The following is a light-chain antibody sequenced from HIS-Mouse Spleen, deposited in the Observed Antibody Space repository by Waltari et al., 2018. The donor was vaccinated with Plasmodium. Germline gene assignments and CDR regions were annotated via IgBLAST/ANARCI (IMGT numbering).Light chain of an antibody. V-gene: IGLV3-10*01. Sequence: SYELTQPPSVSVSPGQTARLTCSVAALPKKYAYWYQQKSGQAPVLVIYEDSKRPSGIPERCSGSSSGTMATLTISGAQVEDEADYYCYSTDSSGNHRVFGGGTKLTVL. J-gene: IGLJ3*02. CDR1: ALPKKY. CDR3: YSTDSSGNHRV. CDR2: EDS.